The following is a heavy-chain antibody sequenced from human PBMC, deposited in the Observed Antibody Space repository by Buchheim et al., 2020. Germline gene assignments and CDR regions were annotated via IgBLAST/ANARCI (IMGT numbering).Heavy chain of an antibody. CDR1: GFTFSSYG. CDR3: ARSLLRYFDWLFKNYYYYGMDV. V-gene: IGHV3-33*01. J-gene: IGHJ6*02. Sequence: QVQLVESGGGVVQPGRSLRLSCAASGFTFSSYGMHWVRQAPGKGLEWVAVIGYDGSNKYYADSVKGRFTISRDNSKNTRYLKMNSLRAEDTAVYYCARSLLRYFDWLFKNYYYYGMDVWGQGTT. CDR2: IGYDGSNK. D-gene: IGHD3-9*01.